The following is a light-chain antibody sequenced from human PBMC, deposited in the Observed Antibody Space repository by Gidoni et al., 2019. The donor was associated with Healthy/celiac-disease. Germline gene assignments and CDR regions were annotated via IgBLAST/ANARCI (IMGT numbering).Light chain of an antibody. Sequence: SYELTQPPTVSVSPGQTASITCSGDTLGDKYACWYQQKPGQSPVLVIYQDSKRPSGIPERFSGSNSGNTATLTLSGTQAMDEADYYCQAWDSSTAWVFGGGTTLTVL. CDR1: TLGDKY. CDR2: QDS. CDR3: QAWDSSTAWV. J-gene: IGLJ3*02. V-gene: IGLV3-1*01.